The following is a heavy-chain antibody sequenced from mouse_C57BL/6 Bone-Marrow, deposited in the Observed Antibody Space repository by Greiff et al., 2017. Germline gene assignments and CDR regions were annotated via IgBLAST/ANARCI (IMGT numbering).Heavy chain of an antibody. V-gene: IGHV7-3*01. CDR3: ARYERLGRCAY. Sequence: EVQLVESGGGLVQPGGSLSLSCAASGFTFTDYYMSWVRQTPGKALEWLGFIRNKANGYATEYSASVKGRFTISRDNSQSILYLQMNALRAEDSATYYCARYERLGRCAYWGQGTLVTVSA. J-gene: IGHJ3*01. CDR1: GFTFTDYY. CDR2: IRNKANGYAT. D-gene: IGHD4-1*01.